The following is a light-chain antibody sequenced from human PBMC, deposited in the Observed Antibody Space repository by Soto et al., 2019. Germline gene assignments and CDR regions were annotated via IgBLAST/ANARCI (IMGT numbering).Light chain of an antibody. CDR2: RNN. J-gene: IGLJ2*01. CDR3: AAWDDSLREV. V-gene: IGLV1-47*01. CDR1: SNDVGYYNY. Sequence: QSALTQPRSVSGSPGQSVTISCTGTSNDVGYYNYVYWYQQLPGTAPKLLIYRNNQRPSGVPDRFSGSKSGTSASLAISGLRSEDEADYYCAAWDDSLREVFGGGTKVTVL.